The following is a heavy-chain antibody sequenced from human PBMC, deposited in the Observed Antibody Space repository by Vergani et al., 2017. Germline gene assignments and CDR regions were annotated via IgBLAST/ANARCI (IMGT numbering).Heavy chain of an antibody. J-gene: IGHJ4*02. V-gene: IGHV5-51*06. D-gene: IGHD2-2*01. Sequence: EVRLVQSGAEVKKPGESLKISCQASGYSYNSYWIAWVRQKPGKGLEWMGVMYPGDSDATYSPPFQGHVTMSSDRITTASLQWNSLKASDTATYYCGRLRGASCAVTTCYVDYWGQGTLVTVSS. CDR2: MYPGDSDA. CDR1: GYSYNSYW. CDR3: GRLRGASCAVTTCYVDY.